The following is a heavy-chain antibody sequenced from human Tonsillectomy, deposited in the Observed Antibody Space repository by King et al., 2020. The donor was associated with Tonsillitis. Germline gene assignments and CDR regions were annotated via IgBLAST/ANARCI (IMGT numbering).Heavy chain of an antibody. CDR3: ARDNLGSIDY. CDR1: GFSFSSYA. D-gene: IGHD5/OR15-5a*01. CDR2: MSDEGRDI. V-gene: IGHV3-30*04. Sequence: VQLVESGGGVVQPGRSLRLSCAASGFSFSSYAMQWVRQTRGKGLEGVTIMSDEGRDIQYTDSVKGRFTISRDNSKNTLYLQMNRLRPEDTAVYYCARDNLGSIDYWGQGTLVTVSS. J-gene: IGHJ4*02.